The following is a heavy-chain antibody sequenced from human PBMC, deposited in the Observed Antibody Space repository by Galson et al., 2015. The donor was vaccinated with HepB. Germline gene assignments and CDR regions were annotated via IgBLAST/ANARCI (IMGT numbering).Heavy chain of an antibody. CDR3: AKAQPRPYYDFWSGYPSGWFDP. D-gene: IGHD3-3*01. J-gene: IGHJ5*02. Sequence: SLRLSCAASGFTFSSYAMSWVRQAPGKGLEWVSAISGSGGSTYYADFVKGRFTISRDNSKNTLYLQMNSLRAEDTAVYYCAKAQPRPYYDFWSGYPSGWFDPWGQGTLVTVSS. V-gene: IGHV3-23*01. CDR1: GFTFSSYA. CDR2: ISGSGGST.